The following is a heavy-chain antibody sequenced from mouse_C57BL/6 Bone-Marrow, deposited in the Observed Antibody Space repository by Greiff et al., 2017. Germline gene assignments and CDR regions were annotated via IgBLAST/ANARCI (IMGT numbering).Heavy chain of an antibody. D-gene: IGHD2-1*01. V-gene: IGHV1-55*01. CDR3: ASRYGNLYYAMDY. CDR2: IYPGSGST. CDR1: GYTFTSYW. Sequence: VQLQQPGAELVKPGASVKMSCKASGYTFTSYWITWVKQRPGQGLEWIGDIYPGSGSTNYNEKFKSKATLTVDTSSSTAYMQLSSLTSEDSAVYYCASRYGNLYYAMDYWGQGTSGTVSS. J-gene: IGHJ4*01.